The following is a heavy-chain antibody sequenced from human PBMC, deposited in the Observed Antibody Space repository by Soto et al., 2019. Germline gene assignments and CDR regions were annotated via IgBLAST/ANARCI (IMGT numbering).Heavy chain of an antibody. V-gene: IGHV5-51*01. Sequence: PGEALKISCKDSGYSFTSYWIAWVRQTPGKGLEWMGIIYPYDSNTRYSPSFQGQVTISADKSVSTAYLQWSSLKASDTAMYFWTRAHDYNCTSESFNFWGQGTMVTVSS. CDR2: IYPYDSNT. CDR1: GYSFTSYW. J-gene: IGHJ3*01. CDR3: TRAHDYNCTSESFNF. D-gene: IGHD2-8*01.